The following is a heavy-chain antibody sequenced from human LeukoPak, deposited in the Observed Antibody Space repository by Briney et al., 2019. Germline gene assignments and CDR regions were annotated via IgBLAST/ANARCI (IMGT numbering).Heavy chain of an antibody. CDR1: GFTFSSYE. CDR3: ATDTLRFRMDV. CDR2: ISSSGTYI. D-gene: IGHD3-3*01. V-gene: IGHV3-48*03. J-gene: IGHJ6*04. Sequence: EGSLRLSCAASGFTFSSYEMNWVRQAPGKGLEWVSYISSSGTYIYYADSVKGRFTISRDNSKNSLFLQMNSLGVEDTAVYYCATDTLRFRMDVWGNGTTVTVSS.